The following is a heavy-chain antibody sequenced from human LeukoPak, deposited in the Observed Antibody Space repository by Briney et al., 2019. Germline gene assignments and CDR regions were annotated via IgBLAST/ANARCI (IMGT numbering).Heavy chain of an antibody. D-gene: IGHD2-2*01. V-gene: IGHV4-34*01. CDR2: VNHSGTA. J-gene: IGHJ4*02. Sequence: PSETLSLTCTVYGGSFSGFYWSWIRQPPGKGLEWVGEVNHSGTANYNPSPKSRVTLSVDTSKNQFSLKLTSVTAADTAVYYCARGAYCSTTNCYGFDYWGQGTLVTVSS. CDR1: GGSFSGFY. CDR3: ARGAYCSTTNCYGFDY.